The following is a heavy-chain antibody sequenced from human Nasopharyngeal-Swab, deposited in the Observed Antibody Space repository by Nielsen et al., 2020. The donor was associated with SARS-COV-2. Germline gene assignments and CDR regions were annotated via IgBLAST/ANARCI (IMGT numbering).Heavy chain of an antibody. CDR3: ARVYSRSFEY. V-gene: IGHV1-2*06. CDR1: GYTFTGYY. Sequence: ASVKVSCKASGYTFTGYYIHWVRQAPGQGLEWMGRINPYSGGTNYAQKFQGRVTMTRDTSISTAYMELSRLRSDDMAVYYCARVYSRSFEYWGQGTQVTVSS. D-gene: IGHD6-6*01. J-gene: IGHJ4*02. CDR2: INPYSGGT.